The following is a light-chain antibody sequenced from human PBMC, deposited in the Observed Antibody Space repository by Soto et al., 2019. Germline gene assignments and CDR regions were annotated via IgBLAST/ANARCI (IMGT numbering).Light chain of an antibody. Sequence: EIQMTQSPSSLSASIGDRVTITCRASQTVTKYLNWYQQKPGKPPNLLIFVASSLRSRVPSKFSGSGSGTDFVLTINLLQSDDFANYYCHHTYDAPYTFGQGTKVQIK. CDR3: HHTYDAPYT. CDR1: QTVTKY. CDR2: VAS. V-gene: IGKV1-39*01. J-gene: IGKJ2*01.